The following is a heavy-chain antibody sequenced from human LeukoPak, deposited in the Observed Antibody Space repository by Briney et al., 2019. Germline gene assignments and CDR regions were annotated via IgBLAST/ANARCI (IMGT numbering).Heavy chain of an antibody. J-gene: IGHJ4*02. V-gene: IGHV3-15*01. CDR3: TTVGYYDSSAPY. CDR2: IKNKADGGTT. Sequence: GGSLRLSCAASGFTFSFGWMTWVRQAPGKGLEWVGRIKNKADGGTTDLAAPVKGRFTISRDDSKTTMYLQINSLKTEDTAVYYCTTVGYYDSSAPYWGQGTLVTVSS. D-gene: IGHD3-22*01. CDR1: GFTFSFGW.